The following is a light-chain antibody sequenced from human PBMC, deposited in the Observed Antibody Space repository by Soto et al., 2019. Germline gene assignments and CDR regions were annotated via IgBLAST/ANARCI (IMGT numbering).Light chain of an antibody. CDR1: SSDVGGYNY. CDR2: DVS. Sequence: LTQPRSVSGSPGQSVTISCTGTSSDVGGYNYVSWYQQHPGKAPKLMIYDVSKRPSGVPDRFSGSKSGNTASLTISGLQAEDEADYYCCSYAGSYTYVFGTGTRSPS. CDR3: CSYAGSYTYV. J-gene: IGLJ1*01. V-gene: IGLV2-11*01.